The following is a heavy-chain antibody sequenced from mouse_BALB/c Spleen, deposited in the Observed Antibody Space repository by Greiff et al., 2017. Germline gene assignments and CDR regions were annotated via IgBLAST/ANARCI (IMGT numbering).Heavy chain of an antibody. Sequence: EVKLQESGGGLVKPGGSLKLSCAASGFTFSDYYMYWVRQTPEKRLEWVATISDGGSYTYYPDSVKGRFTISRDNAKNNLYLQMSSLKSEDTAMYYCARGGYRYDVPYCAMDDWGQGTSVTVSS. CDR1: GFTFSDYY. J-gene: IGHJ4*01. V-gene: IGHV5-4*02. CDR3: ARGGYRYDVPYCAMDD. CDR2: ISDGGSYT. D-gene: IGHD2-14*01.